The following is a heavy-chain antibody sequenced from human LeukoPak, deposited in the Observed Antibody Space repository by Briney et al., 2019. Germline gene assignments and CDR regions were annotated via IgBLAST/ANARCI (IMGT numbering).Heavy chain of an antibody. J-gene: IGHJ6*03. CDR3: ARVRAGDYPLREDYMDV. Sequence: SETLSLTCTVSGGSISSYYWSWIRQPPGKGLEWIGYIYYSGSTNYNPSLKSRVTISVDTSKNQFSLKLSSVTAADTAVYYCARVRAGDYPLREDYMDVWGKGTTVTVSS. CDR2: IYYSGST. V-gene: IGHV4-59*01. CDR1: GGSISSYY. D-gene: IGHD3-16*01.